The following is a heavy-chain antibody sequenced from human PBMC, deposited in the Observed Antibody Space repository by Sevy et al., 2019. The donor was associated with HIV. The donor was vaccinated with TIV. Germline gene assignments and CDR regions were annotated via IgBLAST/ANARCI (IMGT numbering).Heavy chain of an antibody. CDR3: ARRGTAGSYDN. CDR2: ISSNGGNT. CDR1: GFTFSSDV. V-gene: IGHV3-64*02. J-gene: IGHJ4*02. Sequence: GGSLRLSCAASGFTFSSDVMHWAHQAPGKGLESVSAISSNGGNTYYIDSVKGRFTISRDNSKNTLYLQMDSLRVEDMAVYYCARRGTAGSYDNWGQGALVTVSS. D-gene: IGHD1-26*01.